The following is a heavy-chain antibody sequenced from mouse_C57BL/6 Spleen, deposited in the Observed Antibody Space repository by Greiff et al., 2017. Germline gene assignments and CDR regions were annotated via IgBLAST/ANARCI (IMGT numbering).Heavy chain of an antibody. Sequence: QVHVKQPGTELVKPGASVKLSCKASGYTFTSYWMHWVKQRPGQGLEWIGNINPSNGGTNYNEKFKSKATLTVDKSSSTAYMQLSSLTSEDSAVYYCARGTGTYYFDYWGQGTTLTVSS. CDR2: INPSNGGT. CDR3: ARGTGTYYFDY. J-gene: IGHJ2*01. D-gene: IGHD4-1*01. V-gene: IGHV1-53*01. CDR1: GYTFTSYW.